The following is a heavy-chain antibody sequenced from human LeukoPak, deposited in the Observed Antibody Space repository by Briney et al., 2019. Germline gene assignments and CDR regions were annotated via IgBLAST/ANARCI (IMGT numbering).Heavy chain of an antibody. CDR2: IYYSGST. J-gene: IGHJ4*02. CDR3: ARDLYSSAYSPFDY. Sequence: ASETLSLTCTVSDGSISSSSYYWGWIRQPPGKGLEWIGNIYYSGSTYYNPSLKSRVTTSLDTSKNQFSLKLSSVTAADTAVYYCARDLYSSAYSPFDYWGQGTLVTVSS. V-gene: IGHV4-39*07. CDR1: DGSISSSSYY. D-gene: IGHD6-19*01.